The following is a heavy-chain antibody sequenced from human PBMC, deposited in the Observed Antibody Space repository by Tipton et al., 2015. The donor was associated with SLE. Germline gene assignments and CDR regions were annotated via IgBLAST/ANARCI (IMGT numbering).Heavy chain of an antibody. D-gene: IGHD4-11*01. CDR1: GGSISSSSYY. CDR3: ASPRTGYSNYVFDY. J-gene: IGHJ4*02. V-gene: IGHV4-39*07. CDR2: IYYSGST. Sequence: TLSLTCTVSGGSISSSSYYWGWIRQSPGKGLEWIGSIYYSGSTYYNPSLKSRVTISVDTSKNQFSLKLSSVTAADTAVYYCASPRTGYSNYVFDYWGQGTLVTVSS.